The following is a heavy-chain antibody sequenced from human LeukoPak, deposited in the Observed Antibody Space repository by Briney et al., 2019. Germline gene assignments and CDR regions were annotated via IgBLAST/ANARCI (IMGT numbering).Heavy chain of an antibody. V-gene: IGHV4-39*07. CDR3: ARGGLSITMVRGVMSFDY. J-gene: IGHJ4*02. D-gene: IGHD3-10*01. CDR2: IYYSGST. CDR1: GGSISSSSYY. Sequence: SETLSLTCTVSGGSISSSSYYWGWIRQPPGKGLEWIGSIYYSGSTYYNPSLKSRVTISVDTSKNQFSLKLSSVTAADTAVYYCARGGLSITMVRGVMSFDYWGQGTLVTVSS.